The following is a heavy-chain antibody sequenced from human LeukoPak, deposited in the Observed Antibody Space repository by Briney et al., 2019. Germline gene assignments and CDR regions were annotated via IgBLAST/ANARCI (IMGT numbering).Heavy chain of an antibody. CDR2: ISYDGSNK. D-gene: IGHD5-12*01. Sequence: GGSLRLSCAASGFTFSSYGMHWVRQAPGKGLEWVAAISYDGSNKYYADSVKGRFTISRDNAKNTVYLQMNSLRAEDTAVYYCARGKYGGYFIDYWGQGTLVTVSS. CDR3: ARGKYGGYFIDY. V-gene: IGHV3-33*05. CDR1: GFTFSSYG. J-gene: IGHJ4*02.